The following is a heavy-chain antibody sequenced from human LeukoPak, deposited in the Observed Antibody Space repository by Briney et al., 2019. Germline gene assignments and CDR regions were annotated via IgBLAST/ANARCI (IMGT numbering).Heavy chain of an antibody. CDR3: AREGFRTAAPGNWFDP. CDR2: FDPEDGET. D-gene: IGHD6-13*01. J-gene: IGHJ5*02. Sequence: GASVKVSCKVSGYTLTELSMHWVRQAPGKGLEWMGGFDPEDGETIYAQKFQGRVTMTRDTSTSTVYMELSSLRSEDTAVYYCAREGFRTAAPGNWFDPWGQGTLVTVSS. CDR1: GYTLTELS. V-gene: IGHV1-24*01.